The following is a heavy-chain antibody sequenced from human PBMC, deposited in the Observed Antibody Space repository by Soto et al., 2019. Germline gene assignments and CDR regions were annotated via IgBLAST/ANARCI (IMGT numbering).Heavy chain of an antibody. D-gene: IGHD1-20*01. CDR1: GFTFSSYS. CDR3: AKDMKYNWNDDDY. CDR2: ISGSGDTT. Sequence: PGGSLRLSCAASGFTFSSYSMNWVRQAPGKGLEWVSAISGSGDTTYYADSVKGRFTISRDNSKNTLYLQMNSLRVEDTAVYYCAKDMKYNWNDDDYWGHGILVTVSS. J-gene: IGHJ4*01. V-gene: IGHV3-23*01.